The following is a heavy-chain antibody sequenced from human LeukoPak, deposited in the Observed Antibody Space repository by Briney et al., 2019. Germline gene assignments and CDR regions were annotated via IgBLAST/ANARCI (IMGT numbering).Heavy chain of an antibody. D-gene: IGHD6-13*01. J-gene: IGHJ4*02. CDR1: GYTFTGYY. CDR3: ARAPWGSSCDY. V-gene: IGHV1-2*02. Sequence: GASVTVSCKASGYTFTGYYMHWVRQAPGQALEWMGWINPNSGGTNYAQKFQGRVTMTRDTSISTAYMELSRLRSDDTAVYYCARAPWGSSCDYWGQGTLVTVSS. CDR2: INPNSGGT.